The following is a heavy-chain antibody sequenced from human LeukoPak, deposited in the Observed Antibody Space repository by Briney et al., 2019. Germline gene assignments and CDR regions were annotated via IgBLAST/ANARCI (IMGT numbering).Heavy chain of an antibody. CDR2: INTDGSTT. CDR3: AKDVMYGTSGMPFDY. D-gene: IGHD2-8*01. V-gene: IGHV3-74*01. J-gene: IGHJ4*02. CDR1: GFTFKSYW. Sequence: GGSLRLSCAASGFTFKSYWMYWVRQAPGKGLVWVSRINTDGSTTTYADSVKGRFTISRDNSKNTLYLQMNRLRAEDTAVYYCAKDVMYGTSGMPFDYWGQGTLVTVSS.